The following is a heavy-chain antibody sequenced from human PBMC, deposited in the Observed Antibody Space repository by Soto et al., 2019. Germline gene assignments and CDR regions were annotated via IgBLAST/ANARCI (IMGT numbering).Heavy chain of an antibody. CDR3: ARVPRFDTWYFDY. CDR1: GFSVNTHV. J-gene: IGHJ4*02. Sequence: QVQLVESGGGVVQPGRSLRLSCAASGFSVNTHVIHWIRQAPGKGLEWVAVLWYDGSREYYADSVTGRFTISRDNSKNMMYLQMDNLRVEDTAVYYCARVPRFDTWYFDYWCQGTLATVSS. CDR2: LWYDGSRE. V-gene: IGHV3-33*01. D-gene: IGHD2-2*02.